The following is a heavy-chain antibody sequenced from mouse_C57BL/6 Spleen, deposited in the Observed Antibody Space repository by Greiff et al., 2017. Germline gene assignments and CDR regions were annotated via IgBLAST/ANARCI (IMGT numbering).Heavy chain of an antibody. D-gene: IGHD1-1*01. CDR2: IYPGNSDT. CDR1: GYTFTRYW. J-gene: IGHJ1*03. Sequence: EVKLMESGTVLARPGASVTMSCKTSGYTFTRYWMHWVKQRPGQGLEWIGAIYPGNSDTSYNQKFKGKAKLTAVTSASTAYMELSSLTNEDSAVYYCTRSRGITTNGPYWYFDVWGTGTTVTVSS. V-gene: IGHV1-5*01. CDR3: TRSRGITTNGPYWYFDV.